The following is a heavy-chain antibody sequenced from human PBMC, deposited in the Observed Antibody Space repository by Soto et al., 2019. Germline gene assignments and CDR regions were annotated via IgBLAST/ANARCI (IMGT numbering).Heavy chain of an antibody. Sequence: SVSNAWMNWVRQAPGKGLEWVGRIKSKTDGGTTDYAAPVKGRFTISRDDSKNTLYLQMNSLKTEDTAVYYCTTDLVGATVYWGQGTLFTVSS. J-gene: IGHJ4*02. CDR1: SVSNAW. CDR3: TTDLVGATVY. CDR2: IKSKTDGGTT. V-gene: IGHV3-15*07. D-gene: IGHD1-26*01.